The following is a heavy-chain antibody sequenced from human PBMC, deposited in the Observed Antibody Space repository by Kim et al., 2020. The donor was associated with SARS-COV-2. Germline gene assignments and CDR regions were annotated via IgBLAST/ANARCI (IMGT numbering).Heavy chain of an antibody. CDR3: AREIAAAQVGFWFDP. J-gene: IGHJ5*02. D-gene: IGHD6-13*01. V-gene: IGHV4-59*01. CDR2: IYYSGST. CDR1: GGSISSYY. Sequence: SETLSLTCTVSGGSISSYYWSWIRQPPGKGLEWIGYIYYSGSTNYNPSLKSRVTISVDTSKNQFSLKLSSVTAADTAVYYCAREIAAAQVGFWFDPWGQGTLVTVSS.